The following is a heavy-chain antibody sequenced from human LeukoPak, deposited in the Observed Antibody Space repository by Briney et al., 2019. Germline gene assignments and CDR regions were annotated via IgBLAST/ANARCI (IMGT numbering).Heavy chain of an antibody. CDR2: INHSGST. D-gene: IGHD6-13*01. CDR1: GGSFSGYY. CDR3: ARRSTQLVFDY. J-gene: IGHJ4*02. V-gene: IGHV4-34*01. Sequence: SETLSLTCAVYGGSFSGYYWSWIRQPPGKGLEWIGEINHSGSTNYNPSLKSRVTISVDTSKNQFSLKLSSVTAADTAVYYCARRSTQLVFDYWGQGTLDTVSS.